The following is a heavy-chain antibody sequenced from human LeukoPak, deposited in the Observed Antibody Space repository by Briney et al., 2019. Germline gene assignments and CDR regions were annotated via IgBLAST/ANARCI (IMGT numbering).Heavy chain of an antibody. V-gene: IGHV3-21*01. CDR3: ARDTPGGYSSGWYPFDY. D-gene: IGHD6-19*01. J-gene: IGHJ4*02. CDR1: GFTFRSHA. Sequence: GGSLRLSCAASGFTFRSHAMNWVRQAPGKGLEWVSSISSSSSYIYYADSVKGRFTISRDNAKNSLYLQMNSLRAEDTAVYYCARDTPGGYSSGWYPFDYWGQGTLVTVSS. CDR2: ISSSSSYI.